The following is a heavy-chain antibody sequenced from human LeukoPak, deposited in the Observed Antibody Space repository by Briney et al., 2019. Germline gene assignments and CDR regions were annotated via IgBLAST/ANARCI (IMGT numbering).Heavy chain of an antibody. D-gene: IGHD2-2*01. Sequence: SETLSLTCTVSGGSLSSYYWSWVRQPPGKGLEWIGYIDYSGSTNYNPSLKSRVTISVDTSKNQFSLKLSSVTAADTAVYYCARDGIVVVPAAPPARRYYYYGMDVWGKGTTVTVSS. V-gene: IGHV4-59*01. J-gene: IGHJ6*04. CDR1: GGSLSSYY. CDR3: ARDGIVVVPAAPPARRYYYYGMDV. CDR2: IDYSGST.